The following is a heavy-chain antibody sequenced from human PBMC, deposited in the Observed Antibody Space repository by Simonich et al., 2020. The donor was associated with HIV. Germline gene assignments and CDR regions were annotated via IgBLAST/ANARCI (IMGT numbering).Heavy chain of an antibody. CDR3: ARGFYQRLYYFDY. CDR1: GGSFSGYY. CDR2: INHSGST. Sequence: QVQLQQWGAGLLKPSETLSLTCAVYGGSFSGYYRSWIRQPPGKGLGWHGEINHSGSTNYNPSLKSRVTISVDTSKNQFSLKLSSVTAADTAVYYCARGFYQRLYYFDYWGQGTLVTVSS. J-gene: IGHJ4*02. D-gene: IGHD2-2*01. V-gene: IGHV4-34*01.